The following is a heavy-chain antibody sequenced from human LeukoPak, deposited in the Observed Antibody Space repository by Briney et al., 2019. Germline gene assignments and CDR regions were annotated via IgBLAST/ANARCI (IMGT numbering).Heavy chain of an antibody. V-gene: IGHV3-7*01. CDR1: GFTFSAYW. D-gene: IGHD6-13*01. J-gene: IGHJ5*02. Sequence: QSGGSLRLSCAASGFTFSAYWMLWGRQAPGKGLEWVANIKQDGSEKYYVDSVRGRSTVSRDNAKNSLYLQMTSLRAEDTAVYYCARFWQQLQPVPPVSWGQGTLVTVSS. CDR2: IKQDGSEK. CDR3: ARFWQQLQPVPPVS.